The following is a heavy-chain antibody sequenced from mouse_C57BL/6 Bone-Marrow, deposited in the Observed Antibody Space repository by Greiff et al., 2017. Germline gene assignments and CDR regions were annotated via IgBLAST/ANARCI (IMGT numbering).Heavy chain of an antibody. Sequence: VQLQQSGPELVKPGASVKISCKASGYSFTDYNMNWVKQSNGKSLEWIGVIHPNYGTTSYNQKFKGKATLTVDQSSSTAYMQHISRTSEESAVYCCGRGVMVRAWFAYWGQGTLVTVSA. CDR2: IHPNYGTT. V-gene: IGHV1-39*01. J-gene: IGHJ3*01. CDR3: GRGVMVRAWFAY. D-gene: IGHD2-3*01. CDR1: GYSFTDYN.